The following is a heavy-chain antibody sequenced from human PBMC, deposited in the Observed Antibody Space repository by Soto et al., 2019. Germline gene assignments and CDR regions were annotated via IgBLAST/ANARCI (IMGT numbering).Heavy chain of an antibody. V-gene: IGHV4-39*01. CDR3: ARRPKRGSYSWCFDY. D-gene: IGHD1-26*01. J-gene: IGHJ4*02. CDR1: GGSLSSNAYY. CDR2: VYYSGSA. Sequence: SETLSLTCTVSGGSLSSNAYYWGWIRQPPGKGLEWIGSVYYSGSANYNPSLRSRLTMSVDTSKNQFSLKLISVTAADTAVYYCARRPKRGSYSWCFDYWGQGTLVNVSS.